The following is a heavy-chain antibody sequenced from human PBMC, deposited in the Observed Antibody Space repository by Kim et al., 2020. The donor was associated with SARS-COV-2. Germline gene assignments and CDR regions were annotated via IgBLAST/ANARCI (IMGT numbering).Heavy chain of an antibody. CDR3: ARDPRFSPLRSSSAWFDP. J-gene: IGHJ5*02. V-gene: IGHV1-18*01. CDR2: ISAYNGNT. CDR1: GYTFTSYG. D-gene: IGHD6-13*01. Sequence: ASVKVSCKASGYTFTSYGISWVRQAPGQGLEWMGWISAYNGNTNYAQKLQGRVTMTTDTSTSTAYMELRSLRSDDTAVYYCARDPRFSPLRSSSAWFDPWGQGTLVTVSS.